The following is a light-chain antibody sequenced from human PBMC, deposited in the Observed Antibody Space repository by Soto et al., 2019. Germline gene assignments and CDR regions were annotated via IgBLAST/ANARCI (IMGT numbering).Light chain of an antibody. CDR3: CPYAGSSTFGV. Sequence: QSALTQPASVSGSPGQSITISCTGTSSDVGSYNLVSWYQQHPGKAPKVMIYEVSKRPSGVSNRFSASKSGNTASLTISGRQAEDEADYYCCPYAGSSTFGVFGGGTKLTVL. CDR2: EVS. V-gene: IGLV2-23*02. J-gene: IGLJ2*01. CDR1: SSDVGSYNL.